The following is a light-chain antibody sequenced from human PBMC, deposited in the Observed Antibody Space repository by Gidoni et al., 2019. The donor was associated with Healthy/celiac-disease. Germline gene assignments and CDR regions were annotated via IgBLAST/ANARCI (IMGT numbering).Light chain of an antibody. J-gene: IGLJ2*01. Sequence: QSALTQPRSVSGSAGQSVTISCTGTSGDVGGYSFVSWYQQRPGLAPKLILFDVTTRPSGVPDRFSGSKSGNTASLTISGLQTDDEADYYCCSYAGSSTFVVFGGGTKLTVL. CDR1: SGDVGGYSF. V-gene: IGLV2-11*01. CDR2: DVT. CDR3: CSYAGSSTFVV.